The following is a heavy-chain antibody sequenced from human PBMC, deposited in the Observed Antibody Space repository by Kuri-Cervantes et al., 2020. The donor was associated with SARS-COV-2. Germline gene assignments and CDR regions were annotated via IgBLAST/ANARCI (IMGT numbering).Heavy chain of an antibody. CDR2: INHRGST. V-gene: IGHV4-34*01. CDR3: ARHYYGGNAIFQY. D-gene: IGHD4-23*01. Sequence: SQTLSLTCAVYGGSFSGYYWSWIRQPPGKGLEWIGEINHRGSTNYNPSLKSRVTISVDTSKNQFSLKLSSVTAAGTAVYYCARHYYGGNAIFQYWGQGTLVTVSS. CDR1: GGSFSGYY. J-gene: IGHJ4*02.